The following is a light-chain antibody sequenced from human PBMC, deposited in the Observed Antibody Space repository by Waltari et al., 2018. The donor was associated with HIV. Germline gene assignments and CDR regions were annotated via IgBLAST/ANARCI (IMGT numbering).Light chain of an antibody. CDR3: CSYTSGSTHV. V-gene: IGLV2-14*03. CDR1: RSDIGDYNY. CDR2: DVK. J-gene: IGLJ1*01. Sequence: ALTQPASLSGSPGQSITISCSGFRSDIGDYNYVSWYQQYQGKVPKLIIYDVKYRPSGVSNRFSGSKSDSAAFLNISGLQTEDEAVYHCCSYTSGSTHVFGTGTEVTVL.